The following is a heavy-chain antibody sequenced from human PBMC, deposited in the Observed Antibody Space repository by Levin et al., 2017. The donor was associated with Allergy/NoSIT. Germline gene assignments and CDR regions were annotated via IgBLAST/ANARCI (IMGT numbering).Heavy chain of an antibody. D-gene: IGHD2-21*02. CDR1: GFTFTSHW. CDR3: ARKPRSGSDTAHGMDV. V-gene: IGHV5-51*01. J-gene: IGHJ6*02. CDR2: IYPGDPDI. Sequence: GESLKISCEVSGFTFTSHWIAWVRQVPGKGLEWMGIIYPGDPDIRYSPSVQGQVTMSVDESTATAYLQWSSLKASDTAVYDCARKPRSGSDTAHGMDVWGQGTAVNVS.